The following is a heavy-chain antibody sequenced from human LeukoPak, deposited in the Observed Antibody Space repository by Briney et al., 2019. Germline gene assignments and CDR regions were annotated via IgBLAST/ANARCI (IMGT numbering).Heavy chain of an antibody. V-gene: IGHV3-30*03. Sequence: GGSLRLSCVASGFTFSTYAMSWVRQAPGRGLEWVAVISYDGSNKYYADSVKGRFTISRDNSKNTLYLQMNSLRAEDTAVYYCARDRGECTNGVCYYHDFDYWGQGTLVTVSS. CDR2: ISYDGSNK. CDR3: ARDRGECTNGVCYYHDFDY. D-gene: IGHD2-8*01. J-gene: IGHJ4*02. CDR1: GFTFSTYA.